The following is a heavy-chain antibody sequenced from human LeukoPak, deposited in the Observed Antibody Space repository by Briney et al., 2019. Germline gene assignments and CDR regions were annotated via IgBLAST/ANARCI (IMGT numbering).Heavy chain of an antibody. CDR2: IYYSGST. D-gene: IGHD4-17*01. V-gene: IGHV4-39*01. J-gene: IGHJ4*02. CDR3: ARFSYGDYGSFDY. CDR1: GGSISSSSYY. Sequence: PSETLSLTCTVSGGSISSSSYYWGWIRQPPGKGLEWIGSIYYSGSTYYNPSLKSRVTISVDTSKNQFSLKLSSVTAADTAVYYGARFSYGDYGSFDYWGQGTLVTVSS.